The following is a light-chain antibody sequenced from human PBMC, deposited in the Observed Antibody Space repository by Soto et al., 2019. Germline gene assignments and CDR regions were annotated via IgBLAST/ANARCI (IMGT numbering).Light chain of an antibody. CDR1: SSYIGAYDY. J-gene: IGLJ1*01. CDR2: EVN. V-gene: IGLV2-14*01. Sequence: QFVLTQPASLSGSPGQSITISCTGTSSYIGAYDYVSWFQQHPGKAPKLMISEVNNRPSGVSNRFSGSRSGNTASLTISGLQAEDEADYYCSSYTDSSNYVFGTGTKVTVL. CDR3: SSYTDSSNYV.